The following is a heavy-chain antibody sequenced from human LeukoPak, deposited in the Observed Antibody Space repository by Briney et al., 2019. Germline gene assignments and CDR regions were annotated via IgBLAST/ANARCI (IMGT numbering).Heavy chain of an antibody. Sequence: SETLSLTCIVSGGSISSHYWNWIRQPPGKGLEWIGYIYYSGSTNYNPSLMSRVTISEDTSKNQFSLKLSSVTAADTAIYYCARGPAWYFNYWGQGTLVTVSS. V-gene: IGHV4-59*11. CDR1: GGSISSHY. CDR3: ARGPAWYFNY. J-gene: IGHJ4*02. CDR2: IYYSGST.